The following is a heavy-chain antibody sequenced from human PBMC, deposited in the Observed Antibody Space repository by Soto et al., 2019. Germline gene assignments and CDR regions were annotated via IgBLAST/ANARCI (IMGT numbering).Heavy chain of an antibody. CDR2: IYYSGST. V-gene: IGHV4-30-4*01. Sequence: SETLSLTCTVSGGSISSGDYYWSWIRQPPGKGLEWIGYIYYSGSTYYNPSLKSRVTISVDTSKNQFSLKLSSVTAADTAVYYCARVGAMEYFDYWGQGTLVTVSS. CDR1: GGSISSGDYY. CDR3: ARVGAMEYFDY. D-gene: IGHD5-18*01. J-gene: IGHJ4*02.